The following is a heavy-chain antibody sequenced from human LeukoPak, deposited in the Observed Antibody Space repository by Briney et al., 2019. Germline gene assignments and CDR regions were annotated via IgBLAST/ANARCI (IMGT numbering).Heavy chain of an antibody. Sequence: RSLRLSCAASGFTFSSYGMHWVRQAPGKGLEWVAVIWYDGSNKYYADSVKGRFTISRDNAKNSLYLQMNSLRAEDTAVYYCARGKPYYYDSSGSDYWGQGTLVTVSS. CDR1: GFTFSSYG. J-gene: IGHJ4*02. CDR2: IWYDGSNK. D-gene: IGHD3-22*01. CDR3: ARGKPYYYDSSGSDY. V-gene: IGHV3-33*01.